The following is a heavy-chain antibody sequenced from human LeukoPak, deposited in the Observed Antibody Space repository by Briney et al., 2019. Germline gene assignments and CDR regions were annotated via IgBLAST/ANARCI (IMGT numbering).Heavy chain of an antibody. J-gene: IGHJ4*02. CDR3: SRYNTSSWDS. CDR2: ISYDGSLK. Sequence: GGSLRLSCAASGFTFTVSHYGMHWVRRAPGKGLEWVAVISYDGSLKYYADSVRGRFTISRDTSKNILYLQMNSLRAEDTAVYYCSRYNTSSWDSWGQGTLVTVSS. D-gene: IGHD1-14*01. V-gene: IGHV3-33*01. CDR1: GFTFTVSHYG.